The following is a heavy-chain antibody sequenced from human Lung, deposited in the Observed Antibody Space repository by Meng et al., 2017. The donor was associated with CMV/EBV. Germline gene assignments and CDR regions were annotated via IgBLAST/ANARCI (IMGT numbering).Heavy chain of an antibody. D-gene: IGHD3-10*01. J-gene: IGHJ5*02. V-gene: IGHV4-59*01. Sequence: GQLQESGPGLVKPSETLSLTCTVSGGSISSYYWSWIRQPPGKGLEWIGYIYYSGSTNYNPSLKSRVTISVDTSKNQFSLKLSSVTAADTAVYYCAREEGIGGFDPWGQGTLVTVSS. CDR1: GGSISSYY. CDR2: IYYSGST. CDR3: AREEGIGGFDP.